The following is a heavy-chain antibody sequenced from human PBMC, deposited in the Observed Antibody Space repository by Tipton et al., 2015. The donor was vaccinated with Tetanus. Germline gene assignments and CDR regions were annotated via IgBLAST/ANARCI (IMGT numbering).Heavy chain of an antibody. D-gene: IGHD3-22*01. CDR2: IYFSGST. CDR3: ARRDYSDSSVDN. J-gene: IGHJ4*02. V-gene: IGHV4-39*01. CDR1: GVSISDTSFY. Sequence: TLSLTCSVSGVSISDTSFYWAWIRQPPGKGLEWIGSIYFSGSTYYNPSLKSRVTIYVDTSKKQFSLRLSSVTAADTAVYYCARRDYSDSSVDNWGQGTLVTVSS.